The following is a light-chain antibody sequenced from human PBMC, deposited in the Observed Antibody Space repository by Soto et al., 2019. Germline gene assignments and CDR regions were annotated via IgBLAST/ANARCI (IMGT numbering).Light chain of an antibody. J-gene: IGKJ4*01. Sequence: EVVMTQSPATLSVSAGETVTLSCRASQSVSTKFAWYQQKPGLAPRLLIFGASTRATGVPATFSGSGSGTEFTPTTSSLQSEDVALYYYQQDNNWPPLTFGRGTKVEIK. V-gene: IGKV3-15*01. CDR2: GAS. CDR1: QSVSTK. CDR3: QQDNNWPPLT.